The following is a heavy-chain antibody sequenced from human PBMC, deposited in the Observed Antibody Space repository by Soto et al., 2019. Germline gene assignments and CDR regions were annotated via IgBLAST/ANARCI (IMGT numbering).Heavy chain of an antibody. V-gene: IGHV1-69*13. D-gene: IGHD3-10*01. Sequence: GASVKVSCKASGGTFSSYAISWVRQAPGPGLEWMGGIIPIFGTANYAQQFQGRVTITADESTSTAYMELSSQRSEDTAVYYCASCSVRGVYYSGWFGAWGQGTLVTVSS. CDR1: GGTFSSYA. J-gene: IGHJ5*02. CDR2: IIPIFGTA. CDR3: ASCSVRGVYYSGWFGA.